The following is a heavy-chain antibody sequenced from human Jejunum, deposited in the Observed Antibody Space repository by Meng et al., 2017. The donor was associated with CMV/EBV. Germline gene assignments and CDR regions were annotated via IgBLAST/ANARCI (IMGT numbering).Heavy chain of an antibody. J-gene: IGHJ4*02. CDR1: GGAISTYS. CDR3: ARVDGYSRFDY. Sequence: CTVSGGAISTYSWNWIRQSPGKGLEWIGYTYYSGITNYNPSLRSRVTISLDTSKNQFSLKLSSVTAADTAVYYCARVDGYSRFDYWGQGTLVTVSS. D-gene: IGHD5-24*01. CDR2: TYYSGIT. V-gene: IGHV4-59*08.